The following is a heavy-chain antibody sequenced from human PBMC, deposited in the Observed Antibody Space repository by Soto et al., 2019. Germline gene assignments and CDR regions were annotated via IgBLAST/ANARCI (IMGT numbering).Heavy chain of an antibody. J-gene: IGHJ1*01. CDR1: GFTFSSYG. Sequence: GGSLRLSCAASGFTFSSYGMHWVRQAPGKGLEWVAVIWYDGSNKYYADSVKGRFTISRDNSKNSLHLQMNSLGAEYTAFYYCVKDESINWYSGHFRHWGQGTLVTVSS. CDR2: IWYDGSNK. V-gene: IGHV3-30*02. CDR3: VKDESINWYSGHFRH. D-gene: IGHD6-13*01.